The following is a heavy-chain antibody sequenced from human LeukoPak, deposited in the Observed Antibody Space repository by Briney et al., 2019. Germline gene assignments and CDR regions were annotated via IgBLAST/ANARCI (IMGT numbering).Heavy chain of an antibody. CDR1: GGSISSYY. J-gene: IGHJ4*02. V-gene: IGHV4-4*07. CDR2: IYTSGST. Sequence: SETLSLTCTVSGGSISSYYWSWIRQPAGKGLEWIGRIYTSGSTNYNPSLKSRVTMSVDTSKNQFSLKLSSVTAADTAVYYCARDLVAGLHNYFDYWGQGTLVTVSS. CDR3: ARDLVAGLHNYFDY.